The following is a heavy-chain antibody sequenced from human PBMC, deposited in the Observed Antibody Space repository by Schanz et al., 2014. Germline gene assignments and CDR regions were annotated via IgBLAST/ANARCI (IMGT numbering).Heavy chain of an antibody. CDR2: IYSGIGA. Sequence: EVQLVESGGGLVQPGGSLRLSCAVSGFTVSSNHMSWVRQAPGKGLEWVSVIYSGIGAYYADSVKDRFTVSRDNSKNTVYHRMNRLMAEDTAVDYCAGVHHYDPSGWGYFDYWGQGALVTVSS. D-gene: IGHD3-22*01. V-gene: IGHV3-66*01. CDR1: GFTVSSNH. CDR3: AGVHHYDPSGWGYFDY. J-gene: IGHJ4*02.